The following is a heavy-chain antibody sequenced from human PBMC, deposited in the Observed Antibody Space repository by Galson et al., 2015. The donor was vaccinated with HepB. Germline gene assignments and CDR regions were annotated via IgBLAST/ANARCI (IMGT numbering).Heavy chain of an antibody. CDR2: INPNSGGT. CDR3: ARDDPTLQYDYGDNPLTIGGPRNY. Sequence: SVKVSCKASGYTFTGYYMHWVRQAPGQGLEWMGWINPNSGGTNYAQKFQGRVTMTRDTSISTAYMELSRLRSDDTAVYYCARDDPTLQYDYGDNPLTIGGPRNYWGQGTLVTVSS. V-gene: IGHV1-2*02. CDR1: GYTFTGYY. J-gene: IGHJ4*02. D-gene: IGHD4-17*01.